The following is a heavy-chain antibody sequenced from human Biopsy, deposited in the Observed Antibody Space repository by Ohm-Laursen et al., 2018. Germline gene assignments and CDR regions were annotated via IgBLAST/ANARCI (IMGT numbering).Heavy chain of an antibody. J-gene: IGHJ4*02. CDR3: AKGYTDYSDSSGFSYYFRH. Sequence: PSETLSLTCAVSGASISDYYCVWIRQPAGKGLEWIGLIFTSGSTTYNPSLRSRVTMSVDTSKNQFTLNLSSVTAADTAMYYCAKGYTDYSDSSGFSYYFRHWGQGTLVTVSS. CDR1: GASISDYY. CDR2: IFTSGST. V-gene: IGHV4-4*07. D-gene: IGHD3-22*01.